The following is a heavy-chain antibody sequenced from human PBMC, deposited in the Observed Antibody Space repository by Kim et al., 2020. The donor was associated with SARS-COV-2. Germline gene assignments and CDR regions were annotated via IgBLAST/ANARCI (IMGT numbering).Heavy chain of an antibody. D-gene: IGHD3-10*01. V-gene: IGHV3-23*01. CDR3: AKRKRFRSGSYYYYYGLDV. CDR1: GFTFSGYA. Sequence: GGSLRLSCAASGFTFSGYAMSWVRQAPGKGLEWVSVISDSGDSTYHADSVKGRFTISRDNSKSTLYLQMNSLRADDTAVYYCAKRKRFRSGSYYYYYGLDVWGQGTMVTVSS. J-gene: IGHJ6*02. CDR2: ISDSGDST.